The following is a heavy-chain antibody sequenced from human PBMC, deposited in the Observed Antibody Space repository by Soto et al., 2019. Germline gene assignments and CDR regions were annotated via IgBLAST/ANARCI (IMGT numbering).Heavy chain of an antibody. J-gene: IGHJ5*02. CDR3: ARSIDP. Sequence: SETLCLTCAVYGGSFSGYYWSWIRQPPGKGLEWIGYIYYSGSTYYNPSLKSRVTISVDTSKNQFSLKLSSVTAADTAVYYCARSIDPWGQGTLVT. V-gene: IGHV4-34*09. CDR2: IYYSGST. CDR1: GGSFSGYY.